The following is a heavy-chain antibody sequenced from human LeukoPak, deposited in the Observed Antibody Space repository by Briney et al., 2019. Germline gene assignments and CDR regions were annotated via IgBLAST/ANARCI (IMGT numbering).Heavy chain of an antibody. J-gene: IGHJ4*02. CDR2: ISSSSSYI. Sequence: KPGGSLRLSCAASGFTFTNYGINWVRQAPGKGLEWVSSISSSSSYIYYADSVKGRFTISRDNAKNSLYLQMNSLRAEDTAVYYCARVDMGSGSSKYYFDYWGQGTLVTVSS. CDR3: ARVDMGSGSSKYYFDY. CDR1: GFTFTNYG. V-gene: IGHV3-21*01. D-gene: IGHD3-10*01.